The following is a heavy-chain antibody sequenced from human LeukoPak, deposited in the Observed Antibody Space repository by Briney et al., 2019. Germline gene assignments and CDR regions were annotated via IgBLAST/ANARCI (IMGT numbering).Heavy chain of an antibody. Sequence: PGGSLRLSCVASGFRFSDYGMHWVRQAPGKGLEWVALMSYDGNNKYYADSVKGRFTISRDNSKNTLYLRMNSLSAGDTAVYFCARDSTPEALGGYGDSPILDSWGQGTLVIVSS. CDR3: ARDSTPEALGGYGDSPILDS. J-gene: IGHJ5*01. D-gene: IGHD4-17*01. CDR2: MSYDGNNK. CDR1: GFRFSDYG. V-gene: IGHV3-30*19.